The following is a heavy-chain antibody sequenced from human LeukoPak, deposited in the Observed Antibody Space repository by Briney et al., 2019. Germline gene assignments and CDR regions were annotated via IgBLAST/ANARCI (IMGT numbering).Heavy chain of an antibody. CDR3: AREELYCSSTSCYAWFDP. D-gene: IGHD2-2*01. CDR2: MNPNSGNT. CDR1: GYTFTSYD. Sequence: ASVKVSCKASGYTFTSYDINWVRQATGQGLEWMGWMNPNSGNTGYAQKFQSRVTMTRNTSISTAYMELSSLRSEDTAVYYCAREELYCSSTSCYAWFDPWGQGTLVTVSS. V-gene: IGHV1-8*01. J-gene: IGHJ5*02.